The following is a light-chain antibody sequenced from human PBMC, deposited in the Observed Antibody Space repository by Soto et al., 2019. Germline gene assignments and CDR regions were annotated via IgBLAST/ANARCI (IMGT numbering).Light chain of an antibody. V-gene: IGKV1-5*03. CDR3: QQYNSWVT. CDR1: PSISSW. Sequence: DIQMTQSPSTLSASVGDRVTITCRASPSISSWLAWYQQKPGKAPKLLIYKASSLESGVPSRFSGSGAGTEFTLTISSLQPDDFATYYCQQYNSWVTFGGGTKVEIK. J-gene: IGKJ4*01. CDR2: KAS.